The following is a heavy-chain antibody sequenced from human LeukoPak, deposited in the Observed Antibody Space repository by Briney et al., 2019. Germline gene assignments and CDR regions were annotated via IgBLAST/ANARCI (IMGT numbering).Heavy chain of an antibody. CDR2: SYYSVST. J-gene: IGHJ4*02. CDR1: GPSISTTSYY. Sequence: SETLSLTCTVSGPSISTTSYYWGWIRPPPGKGLEWIGSSYYSVSTYYSPSLKSRATISLDTSKNQFSLKLSSVTAADTAVYFCVRHDFTFDYWGQGILVTVSS. CDR3: VRHDFTFDY. V-gene: IGHV4-39*01.